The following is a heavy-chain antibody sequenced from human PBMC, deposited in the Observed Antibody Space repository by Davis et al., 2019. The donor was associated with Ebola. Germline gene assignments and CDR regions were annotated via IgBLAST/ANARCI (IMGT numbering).Heavy chain of an antibody. J-gene: IGHJ4*02. CDR1: GFSFNSVW. V-gene: IGHV3-33*08. CDR3: ARDLYYNSLDH. CDR2: IGYDGRNK. Sequence: GESLKISCVASGFSFNSVWMTWFRQAPGKGLEWVTLIGYDGRNKQYVDSVKDRFTISRDDSKSTVYLQMNSLRAEDTAMYYCARDLYYNSLDHWGQGTLVTVSS. D-gene: IGHD3-3*01.